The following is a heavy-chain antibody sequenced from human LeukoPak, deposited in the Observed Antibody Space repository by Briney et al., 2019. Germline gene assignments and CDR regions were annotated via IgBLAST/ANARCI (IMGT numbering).Heavy chain of an antibody. V-gene: IGHV4-59*01. Sequence: SETLSLTCTVSGGSISSYYWSWIRQPPGKGLEWIGYIYYSGSTNYNPSLKSRVTISVDTSKNQFSLKLSSVTAADMAVYYCARATYDSSGITTCWFDPWGQGTLVTVSS. CDR3: ARATYDSSGITTCWFDP. J-gene: IGHJ5*02. CDR1: GGSISSYY. CDR2: IYYSGST. D-gene: IGHD3-22*01.